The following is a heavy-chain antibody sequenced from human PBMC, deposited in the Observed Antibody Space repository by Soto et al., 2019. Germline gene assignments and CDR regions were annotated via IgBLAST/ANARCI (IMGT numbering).Heavy chain of an antibody. Sequence: SVKLTCKASGYTFTGYYMHWVRQANGQGLEWMGWINPNSGGTNYAQKFQGRVTMTRDTSISTAYMELSRLRSDDTAVYYCARGSRFLVRGGAFDIWGQGTMVT. CDR2: INPNSGGT. V-gene: IGHV1-2*02. CDR3: ARGSRFLVRGGAFDI. CDR1: GYTFTGYY. D-gene: IGHD3-10*01. J-gene: IGHJ3*02.